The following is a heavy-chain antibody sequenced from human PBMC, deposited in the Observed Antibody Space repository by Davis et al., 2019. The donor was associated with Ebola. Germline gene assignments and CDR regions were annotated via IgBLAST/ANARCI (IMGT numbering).Heavy chain of an antibody. V-gene: IGHV3-23*01. CDR3: AKTPYSSSWYYFDY. J-gene: IGHJ4*02. D-gene: IGHD6-13*01. CDR2: ISDSGGTT. CDR1: GLTFRGYA. Sequence: GESLKISCVPSGLTFRGYAMSWVRQAPGKGLEWVSGISDSGGTTYFADSVKGRFTISRDNSQNTLYLQMNSLRAEDTAVYYCAKTPYSSSWYYFDYWGRGTLVTVSS.